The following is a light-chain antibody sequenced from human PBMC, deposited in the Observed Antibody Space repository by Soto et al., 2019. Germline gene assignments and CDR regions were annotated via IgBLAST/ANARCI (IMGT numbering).Light chain of an antibody. CDR1: QSVSSN. CDR2: GAS. Sequence: EMVMTQSPATLSVSPGDRATLSCRASQSVSSNLAWYQQKPGQAPRLLIYGASTRATGIPARFSGSGSGTEFTLTICSLQSEDFAVYYCQQYKNLWTFGHGTKVEIK. V-gene: IGKV3-15*01. CDR3: QQYKNLWT. J-gene: IGKJ1*01.